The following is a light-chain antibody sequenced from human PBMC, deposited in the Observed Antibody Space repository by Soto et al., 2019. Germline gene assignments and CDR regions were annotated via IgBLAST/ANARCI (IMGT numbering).Light chain of an antibody. Sequence: EVILTQFPATLSMSPGESATLSCRASENIRTSLAWYQHRPGQPPRLLIYDAFNRATGIPPRFSGGGSGTDFSLTISVLEPEDFAAYYCQQRASWPPFTFGGGTKVQIK. CDR1: ENIRTS. CDR2: DAF. V-gene: IGKV3-11*01. J-gene: IGKJ4*01. CDR3: QQRASWPPFT.